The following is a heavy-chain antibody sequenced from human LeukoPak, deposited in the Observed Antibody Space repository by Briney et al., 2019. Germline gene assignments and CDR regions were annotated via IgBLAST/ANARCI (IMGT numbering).Heavy chain of an antibody. CDR1: GFTFSSYA. Sequence: GGSLRLSCAASGFTFSSYAMSWVRQAPGEGLEWVSAISGSGGSTYYADSVKGRFTISRDNSKNSLYLPMNSLRAEDTAVYYCAKGAMSGCLDYWGQGTLVTVSS. CDR2: ISGSGGST. CDR3: AKGAMSGCLDY. V-gene: IGHV3-23*01. D-gene: IGHD6-19*01. J-gene: IGHJ4*02.